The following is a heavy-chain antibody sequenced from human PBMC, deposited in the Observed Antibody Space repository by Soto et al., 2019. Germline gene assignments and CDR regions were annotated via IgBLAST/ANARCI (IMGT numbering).Heavy chain of an antibody. V-gene: IGHV3-7*03. D-gene: IGHD3-3*01. J-gene: IGHJ4*02. CDR3: ASRPSDANYYGVFDY. CDR1: GFTFSSLW. Sequence: GGSLRLSCVGSGFTFSSLWMTWVRQAPGKGLEWVANIKQDGSEKYYVDSVKGRFTISRDNARNSLFLEMNSLRAEDTAVYYCASRPSDANYYGVFDYWGQGTLVTVSS. CDR2: IKQDGSEK.